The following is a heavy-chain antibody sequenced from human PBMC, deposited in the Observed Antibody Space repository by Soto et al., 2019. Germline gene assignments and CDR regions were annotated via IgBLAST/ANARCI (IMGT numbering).Heavy chain of an antibody. CDR1: GYSFTSYW. J-gene: IGHJ5*02. CDR3: ATVYSSGCTELRNWFDP. CDR2: IYPGDSDT. V-gene: IGHV5-51*01. Sequence: GESLKISCKGSGYSFTSYWIGWVRQMPGKGLEWMGIIYPGDSDTRYSPSFQGQVTISADKSISTAYLQWSSLKASHTAMYYCATVYSSGCTELRNWFDPRGQGTLVTVSS. D-gene: IGHD6-25*01.